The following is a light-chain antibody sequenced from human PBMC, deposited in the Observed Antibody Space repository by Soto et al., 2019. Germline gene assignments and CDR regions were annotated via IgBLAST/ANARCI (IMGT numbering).Light chain of an antibody. V-gene: IGKV1-39*01. J-gene: IGKJ2*01. Sequence: DIQMTQSPSSLSASIGDRVTITCRASQNIRSYLNWYQQKPGKAPKLLIYAASSLQSGVPSRFSGSGSGTDFTLTIRSLQPEDFATYYCQQSYSTPRTFGQGTKLEIK. CDR2: AAS. CDR1: QNIRSY. CDR3: QQSYSTPRT.